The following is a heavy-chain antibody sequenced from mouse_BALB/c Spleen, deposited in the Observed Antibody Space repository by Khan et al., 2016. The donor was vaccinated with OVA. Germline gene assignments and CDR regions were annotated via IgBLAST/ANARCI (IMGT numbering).Heavy chain of an antibody. CDR2: IDPYDSET. Sequence: QVQLQQPGAELVRPGASVKLPCEAPGYTFTSYWMNWVKQSPEQGLEWFGRIDPYDSETHYNQNFKDKAILTVDKSSSTAYMQLSSLTSEDSAVYYYARNPFAYWGQGTLVTVSA. J-gene: IGHJ3*01. CDR1: GYTFTSYW. CDR3: ARNPFAY. V-gene: IGHV1-52*01.